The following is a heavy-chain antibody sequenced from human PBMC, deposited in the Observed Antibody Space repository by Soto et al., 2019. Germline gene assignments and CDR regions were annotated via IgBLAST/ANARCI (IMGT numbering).Heavy chain of an antibody. CDR2: IYLGDFAT. J-gene: IGHJ5*02. CDR3: ARGRGFGGVLDRGFDP. CDR1: GYSFSSYW. V-gene: IGHV5-51*01. Sequence: PGESLKISCKGSGYSFSSYWIAWVRQMPGKGLEWMGIIYLGDFATRYSPSFQGQVTISVDKSISTAYLQWSSLKASDSAIYYCARGRGFGGVLDRGFDPWGQGTLVTVSS. D-gene: IGHD3-16*02.